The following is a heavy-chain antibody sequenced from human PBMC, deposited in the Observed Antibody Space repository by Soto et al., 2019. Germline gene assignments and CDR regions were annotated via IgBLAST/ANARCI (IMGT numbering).Heavy chain of an antibody. V-gene: IGHV3-7*01. CDR2: IKQDGSER. Sequence: GGSLRLSCAASGFTFSSYWMSWVRQAPGKGLEWVANIKQDGSERYYVDSVKGRFTISRDNAKNSLYLQMNSLRAEDTAVYYCARVSIAVDWTAPFNYWGPGTLVTDSS. CDR3: ARVSIAVDWTAPFNY. D-gene: IGHD6-19*01. J-gene: IGHJ4*02. CDR1: GFTFSSYW.